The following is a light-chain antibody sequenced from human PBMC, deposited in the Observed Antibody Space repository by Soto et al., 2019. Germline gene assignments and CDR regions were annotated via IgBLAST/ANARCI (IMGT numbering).Light chain of an antibody. V-gene: IGKV3-11*01. Sequence: EIVLTQSPGTLSLSPGERATLSCRASQSFSSYLAWYQQKPGQAPRLLIYDASTRATGISARFSGSGSGTDFTLTISSLEPEDFAVYYCQQRSTWPVTFGQGTKVEVK. CDR2: DAS. J-gene: IGKJ1*01. CDR3: QQRSTWPVT. CDR1: QSFSSY.